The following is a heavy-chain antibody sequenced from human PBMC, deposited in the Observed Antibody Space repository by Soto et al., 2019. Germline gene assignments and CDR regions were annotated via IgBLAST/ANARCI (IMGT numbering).Heavy chain of an antibody. V-gene: IGHV4-39*01. CDR3: VSQRTTVITKAYFDY. Sequence: WETLSLTFTVSGGSVTNSSYYWGWIRQSPGKGLEWIGSVYYRGRSYSKSSVKSRVTISVDTSKNQFSLNLNSVTASETAVYFCVSQRTTVITKAYFDYWGPGALVTVSS. CDR2: VYYRGRS. D-gene: IGHD4-4*01. J-gene: IGHJ4*02. CDR1: GGSVTNSSYY.